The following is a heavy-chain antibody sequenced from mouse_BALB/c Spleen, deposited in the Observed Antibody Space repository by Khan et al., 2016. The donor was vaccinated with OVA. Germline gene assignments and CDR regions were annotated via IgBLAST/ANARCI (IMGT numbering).Heavy chain of an antibody. J-gene: IGHJ3*01. CDR1: GYSITSDYA. V-gene: IGHV3-2*02. CDR2: ITYSGSP. Sequence: VQLKQSGPGLVKPSQSLSLTCTVSGYSITSDYAWNWIRQFPGNKLEWVGYITYSGSPSYTPSLQSRISITRDTSQNQFFLHLNSVTTEDTATYYCTRGRAYWGQGTLVTVSA. CDR3: TRGRAY.